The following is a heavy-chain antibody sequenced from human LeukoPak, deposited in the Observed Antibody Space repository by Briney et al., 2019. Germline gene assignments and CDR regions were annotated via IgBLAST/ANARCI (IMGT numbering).Heavy chain of an antibody. D-gene: IGHD1-14*01. V-gene: IGHV1-2*02. Sequence: ASVKVSCTASGYTFTGYYMHWVRQAPGQGLEWMGWINPNSGGTNYAQKFQGRVTMTRDTSISTAYMELSRLRSDDTAVYYCARDRTRYYHYSYMDVWGKGTAVTISS. J-gene: IGHJ6*03. CDR2: INPNSGGT. CDR1: GYTFTGYY. CDR3: ARDRTRYYHYSYMDV.